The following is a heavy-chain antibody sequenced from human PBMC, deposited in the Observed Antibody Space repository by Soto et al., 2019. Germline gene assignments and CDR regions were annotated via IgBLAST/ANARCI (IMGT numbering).Heavy chain of an antibody. CDR2: TYYRSKWYN. CDR3: ARSGPGGYIDY. D-gene: IGHD3-22*01. CDR1: GDSVSINSAA. J-gene: IGHJ4*02. V-gene: IGHV6-1*01. Sequence: SQTLSLTCVISGDSVSINSAACNWIRQSPSRGLEWLGRTYYRSKWYNHYAVSVKSRITVNPDTSKNQFSLQLNSVTPEDTAMYYCARSGPGGYIDYWGQGTLVTVSS.